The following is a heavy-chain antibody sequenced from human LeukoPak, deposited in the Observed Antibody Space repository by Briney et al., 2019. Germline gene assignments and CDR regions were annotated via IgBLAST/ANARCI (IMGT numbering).Heavy chain of an antibody. CDR2: IKQDGSEK. CDR1: GFTFSSYW. CDR3: AREDRHYDFWSGYYRWYFDY. D-gene: IGHD3-3*01. Sequence: PGGSLRLSCAASGFTFSSYWMSWVRQAPGKGLEWVANIKQDGSEKYYVDSVKGRFTISRDNAKNSLYLQMNSLRAEDTAVYYCAREDRHYDFWSGYYRWYFDYWGQGTLVTVSS. V-gene: IGHV3-7*01. J-gene: IGHJ4*02.